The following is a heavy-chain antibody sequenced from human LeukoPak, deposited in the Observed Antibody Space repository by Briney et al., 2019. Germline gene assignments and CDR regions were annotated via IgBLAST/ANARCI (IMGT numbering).Heavy chain of an antibody. CDR3: ARGPHCSSTSCYFRTWFDP. J-gene: IGHJ5*02. CDR1: GGSFSGYY. Sequence: SETLSLTCAVYGGSFSGYYWSWIRQPPGKGLEWIGEINHSGSTNYNPSLKSRVTISVDTSKNQFSLKLSSVTAADTAVYYCARGPHCSSTSCYFRTWFDPWGQGTLVTVSS. CDR2: INHSGST. V-gene: IGHV4-34*01. D-gene: IGHD2-2*01.